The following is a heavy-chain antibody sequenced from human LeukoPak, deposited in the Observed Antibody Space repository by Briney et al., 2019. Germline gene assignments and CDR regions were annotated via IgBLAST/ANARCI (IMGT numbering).Heavy chain of an antibody. Sequence: PGGSLRLSCTASGFMFSRLGMQWVRQAPGEGLEWVAVIWHDGSVEEYADSVKGRFTISRDNSQNTLYLQMNSLRDDDTAVYYCAKEGDTFRGCLDAWGKGTTVTVSS. J-gene: IGHJ6*04. V-gene: IGHV3-33*06. CDR2: IWHDGSVE. CDR1: GFMFSRLG. D-gene: IGHD3-16*01. CDR3: AKEGDTFRGCLDA.